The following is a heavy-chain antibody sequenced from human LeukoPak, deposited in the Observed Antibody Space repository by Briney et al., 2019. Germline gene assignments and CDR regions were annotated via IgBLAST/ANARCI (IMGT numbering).Heavy chain of an antibody. CDR2: IYYSGST. CDR1: GGSISSYY. CDR3: ARAKGLIGFGEKYYFDY. J-gene: IGHJ4*02. D-gene: IGHD3-10*01. V-gene: IGHV4-59*01. Sequence: PSETLSLTCTVSGGSISSYYWSWIRQPPGKGLEWIGYIYYSGSTNYNPSLKSRVTISVDTSKNQFSLKLSSVTAADTAVYYCARAKGLIGFGEKYYFDYWGQGTLVTVSS.